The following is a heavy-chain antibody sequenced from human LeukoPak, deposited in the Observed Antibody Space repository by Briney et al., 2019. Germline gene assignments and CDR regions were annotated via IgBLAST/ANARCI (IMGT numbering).Heavy chain of an antibody. V-gene: IGHV3-53*01. CDR3: ATSREQQLVPRARAFDI. Sequence: GGSLRLSCAASRFTVSSKYMSRVRQAPGKGLQWVSVIYNDGATYYADSVKGRFIISRDNSKNTLYLQMSSLRAEDTAVYYCATSREQQLVPRARAFDIWGQGTMVTVSS. J-gene: IGHJ3*02. CDR1: RFTVSSKY. CDR2: IYNDGAT. D-gene: IGHD6-13*01.